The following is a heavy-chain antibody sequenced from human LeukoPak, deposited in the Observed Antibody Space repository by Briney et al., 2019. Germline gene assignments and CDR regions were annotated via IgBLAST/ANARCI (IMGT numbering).Heavy chain of an antibody. D-gene: IGHD3-3*01. CDR2: ISSSGSYI. J-gene: IGHJ6*03. CDR3: ARDGASITIFGVVIENYYYYMDV. Sequence: GGSLRLSCAASGCTFSSYFKNWVPQAPGKGLEWVSSISSSGSYIYYADSVKGRFTISRDNAKNSLFLQMNSLRAEDTAVYYCARDGASITIFGVVIENYYYYMDVWGNGTTVTVSS. V-gene: IGHV3-21*01. CDR1: GCTFSSYF.